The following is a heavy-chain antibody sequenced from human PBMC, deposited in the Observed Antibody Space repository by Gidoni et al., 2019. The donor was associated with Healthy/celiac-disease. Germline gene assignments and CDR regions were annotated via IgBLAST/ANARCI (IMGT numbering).Heavy chain of an antibody. Sequence: VPLVQSGAEVKKTWSSVNVSCEASGYTFTSYYMHWVRQAPGQGLECMGIINPSGGISSYAQKFQGRVTMTRDTSTSTVYMELSSLRSEDTAVYYCARDIVLDIEYCCGDCYDYYGMDVWGQGTTVTVSS. CDR1: GYTFTSYY. V-gene: IGHV1-46*03. CDR2: INPSGGIS. J-gene: IGHJ6*02. CDR3: ARDIVLDIEYCCGDCYDYYGMDV. D-gene: IGHD2-21*02.